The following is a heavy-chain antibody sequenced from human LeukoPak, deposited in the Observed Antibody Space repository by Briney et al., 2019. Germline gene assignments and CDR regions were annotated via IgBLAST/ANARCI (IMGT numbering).Heavy chain of an antibody. D-gene: IGHD2-2*01. V-gene: IGHV1-69*01. CDR2: ITPIFGTA. CDR1: GGTFISYA. Sequence: ASVKVSFKASGGTFISYAISWVRQAPGQGLEWMGGITPIFGTANYAQKFQGRVTITADDSTSTAYMELSSLRSEDTAVYYCARGNPYCSSTSCWTEAFDIWGQGTMVTVSS. CDR3: ARGNPYCSSTSCWTEAFDI. J-gene: IGHJ3*02.